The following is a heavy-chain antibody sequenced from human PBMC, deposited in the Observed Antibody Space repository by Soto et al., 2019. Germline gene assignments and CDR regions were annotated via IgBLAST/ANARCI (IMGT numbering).Heavy chain of an antibody. J-gene: IGHJ4*02. D-gene: IGHD3-3*01. CDR1: GFSFGSYA. CDR2: ISGSDGET. CDR3: ARWSYLDY. V-gene: IGHV3-23*01. Sequence: GGSLRLSCAASGFSFGSYALSWVRQAPGKGLEWVSTISGSDGETFYADSVKGRFSISRDTSQSTLYLQMNGLRADDTAMYYCARWSYLDYWGQGTRVTVSS.